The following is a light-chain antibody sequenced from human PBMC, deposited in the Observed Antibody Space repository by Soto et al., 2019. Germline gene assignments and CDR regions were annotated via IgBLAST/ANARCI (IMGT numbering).Light chain of an antibody. Sequence: QSALTQPASVSGSPGQSITISCTGTSSDIGAYNFVSWYQQHPGQAPKLLIYDVTNRPSGVSNRFSGSKSANTASLTISALQAEDEADYYCLSYSSSTSPYVLGTATKVTVL. CDR3: LSYSSSTSPYV. CDR1: SSDIGAYNF. J-gene: IGLJ1*01. CDR2: DVT. V-gene: IGLV2-14*01.